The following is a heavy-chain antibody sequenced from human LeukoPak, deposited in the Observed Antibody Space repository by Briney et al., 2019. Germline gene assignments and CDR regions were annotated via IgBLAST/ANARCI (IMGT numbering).Heavy chain of an antibody. CDR2: IYYSGST. Sequence: SETLSLTCTVSGGSINSYLWSWIRQPPGKGLEWIGYIYYSGSTNYNPSLKSRVTMSVDTSKNQFSLRLSSVTAADTAVYYCASSLSSTTYAFDIWGQGTMVTVSS. J-gene: IGHJ3*02. CDR3: ASSLSSTTYAFDI. CDR1: GGSINSYL. D-gene: IGHD6-13*01. V-gene: IGHV4-59*01.